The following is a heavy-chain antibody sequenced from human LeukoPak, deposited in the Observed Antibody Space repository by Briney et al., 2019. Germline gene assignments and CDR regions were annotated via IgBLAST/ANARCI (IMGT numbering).Heavy chain of an antibody. CDR2: INSDESRT. CDR3: ARGYGDWFDP. CDR1: GFTFNSYW. J-gene: IGHJ5*02. Sequence: EGSLRLSCAASGFTFNSYWMHWVRQAPGKGLVWVSRINSDESRTAYADSVKGRFSISRDNAKNTLYLQMNSLRAEDTAVYYCARGYGDWFDPWGQGTLVTVSS. V-gene: IGHV3-74*01. D-gene: IGHD4-17*01.